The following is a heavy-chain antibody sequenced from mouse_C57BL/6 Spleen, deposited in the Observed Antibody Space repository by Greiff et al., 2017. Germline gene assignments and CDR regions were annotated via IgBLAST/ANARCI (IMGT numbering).Heavy chain of an antibody. CDR1: GYAFSSSW. V-gene: IGHV1-82*01. CDR2: IYPGDGDT. D-gene: IGHD3-3*01. CDR3: ARGTAFDY. J-gene: IGHJ2*01. Sequence: QVQLQQSGPELVKPGASVKISCKASGYAFSSSWMNWVKQRPGKGLEWIGRIYPGDGDTNYNGKFKGKATLTADKSSSTAYMQLSSLTSEDSAVYFCARGTAFDYWGQGTTLTVSS.